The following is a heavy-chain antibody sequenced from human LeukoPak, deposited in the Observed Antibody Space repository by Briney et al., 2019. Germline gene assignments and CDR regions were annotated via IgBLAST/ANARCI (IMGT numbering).Heavy chain of an antibody. V-gene: IGHV3-23*01. Sequence: PGGSLRLSCEASGFTFGSHAMYWVRQAPGKGREGVAGILGRGGSPHYADPVKGRFTISRDNSRNTVYLQINSLRAEDTAVYYCGKTTVGYSSGQKPAWPVDYWGQGTLVTVSS. CDR3: GKTTVGYSSGQKPAWPVDY. D-gene: IGHD5-18*01. CDR2: ILGRGGSP. CDR1: GFTFGSHA. J-gene: IGHJ4*02.